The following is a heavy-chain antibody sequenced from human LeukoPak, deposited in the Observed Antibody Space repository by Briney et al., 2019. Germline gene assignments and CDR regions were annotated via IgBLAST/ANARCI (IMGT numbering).Heavy chain of an antibody. Sequence: SEILSLTCTVSGGSISSSSYYWGWLRQPPGRGLERVGSISYSGGTYYNPSLKSRVTISVDTSKYQITLKLSSVTAAATAVYYCARGGTHRGFSHFVYCGQGTPVTVAS. CDR3: ARGGTHRGFSHFVY. V-gene: IGHV4-39*01. J-gene: IGHJ4*02. D-gene: IGHD3-16*01. CDR2: ISYSGGT. CDR1: GGSISSSSYY.